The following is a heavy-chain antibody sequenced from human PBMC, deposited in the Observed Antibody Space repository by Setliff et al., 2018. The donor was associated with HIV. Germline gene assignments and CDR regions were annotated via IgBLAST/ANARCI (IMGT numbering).Heavy chain of an antibody. J-gene: IGHJ4*02. CDR3: ARERSLITNRRYFDS. CDR1: GGSFSSYY. Sequence: SETLSLTCAVYGGSFSSYYWSWIRQPPGKGLEWTGEINHSGSTNYNPSLKSRVTISVDTSKNQFSLKVSSVTAADTAVYYCARERSLITNRRYFDSWGQGTQGTVSS. V-gene: IGHV4-34*01. CDR2: INHSGST. D-gene: IGHD1-1*01.